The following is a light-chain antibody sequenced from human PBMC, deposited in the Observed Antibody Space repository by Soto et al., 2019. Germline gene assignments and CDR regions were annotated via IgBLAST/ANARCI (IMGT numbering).Light chain of an antibody. J-gene: IGKJ1*01. CDR1: QDIGTW. CDR3: QQYHIYSWT. V-gene: IGKV1-5*03. Sequence: DIQMTQSPSILSASVGDRVTITCRASQDIGTWLAWYQQKPEKAPKVLIYRASHLESGVPSRFSASGSGTEFSLTINSLQADDFATYYCQQYHIYSWTFGQGTKVDIK. CDR2: RAS.